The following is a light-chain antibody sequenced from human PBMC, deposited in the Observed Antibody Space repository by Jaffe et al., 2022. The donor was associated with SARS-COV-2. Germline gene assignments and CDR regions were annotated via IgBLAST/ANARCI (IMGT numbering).Light chain of an antibody. CDR3: QVWDSSSDVV. CDR2: DDS. V-gene: IGLV3-21*02. CDR1: NIGSRS. J-gene: IGLJ3*02. Sequence: SYVLTQPPSVSVAPGQTARMTCGGNNIGSRSVHWYQQKPGQAPVLVVYDDSNRPSGIPERISGSTSGDTATLTINRVEAGDEADYYCQVWDSSSDVVFGGGTKLTVL.